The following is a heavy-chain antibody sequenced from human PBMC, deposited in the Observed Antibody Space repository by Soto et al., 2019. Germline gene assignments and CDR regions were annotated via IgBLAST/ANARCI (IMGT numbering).Heavy chain of an antibody. Sequence: VVSLRLPCAASDFKCSNFGGNCVRQAPRKGLEWVSYISSSSSTIYYADTVKGRFTISRDNAKNSLYLQMNSLRAEDTVVYYCARKCSSYGPFDFWGKGTLVT. J-gene: IGHJ4*02. V-gene: IGHV3-48*01. CDR2: ISSSSSTI. CDR1: DFKCSNFG. CDR3: ARKCSSYGPFDF. D-gene: IGHD5-18*01.